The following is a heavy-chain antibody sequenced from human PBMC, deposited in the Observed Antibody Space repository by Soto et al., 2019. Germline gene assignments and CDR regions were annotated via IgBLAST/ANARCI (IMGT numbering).Heavy chain of an antibody. CDR3: SRGTQYSSSSEGLYYGMDV. CDR2: INPNSGGT. Sequence: ASVKVSCKASGYTFTGYYMHWVRQAPGQGLEWMGWINPNSGGTNYAQKFQGWVTMTRDTSISTAYMELSRLRSDDTAVYYCSRGTQYSSSSEGLYYGMDVWGQGTTVTVSS. CDR1: GYTFTGYY. V-gene: IGHV1-2*04. D-gene: IGHD6-6*01. J-gene: IGHJ6*02.